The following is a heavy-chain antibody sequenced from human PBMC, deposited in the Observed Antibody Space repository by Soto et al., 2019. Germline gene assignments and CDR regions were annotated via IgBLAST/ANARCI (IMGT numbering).Heavy chain of an antibody. Sequence: QVQLQQWGAGLLKPSETLSLTCAVYGGSFSGYYWSWIRQPPGKGLEWIGEINHSGSTNYNPSLKSRVTISVDTSKNQCSLKLSSVTAADTAVYYCARVFVVVVAATSNFDYWGQGTLVTVSS. J-gene: IGHJ4*02. V-gene: IGHV4-34*01. D-gene: IGHD2-15*01. CDR3: ARVFVVVVAATSNFDY. CDR1: GGSFSGYY. CDR2: INHSGST.